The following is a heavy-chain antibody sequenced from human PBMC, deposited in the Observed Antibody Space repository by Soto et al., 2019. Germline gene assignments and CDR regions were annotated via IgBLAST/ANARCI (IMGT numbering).Heavy chain of an antibody. D-gene: IGHD2-15*01. CDR1: GYTFTSYD. CDR2: MNPNSGNT. V-gene: IGHV1-8*01. Sequence: ASVKVSCKASGYTFTSYDINWVRQATGQGLEWMGWMNPNSGNTGYAQKFQGRVTMTRNTSISTAYMELSSLRSEDTAVYYCALGYCSGGSCPPYFDYWGLGTLVTVSS. J-gene: IGHJ4*02. CDR3: ALGYCSGGSCPPYFDY.